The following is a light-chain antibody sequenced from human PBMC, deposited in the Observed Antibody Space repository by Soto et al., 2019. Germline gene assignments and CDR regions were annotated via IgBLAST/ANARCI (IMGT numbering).Light chain of an antibody. CDR1: TSDVGGYNY. CDR2: DVS. V-gene: IGLV2-14*01. Sequence: QSALTQPASVSGSPGQSITISCTGTTSDVGGYNYVSWYQQHPGEAPKLMVYDVSNRPSGVSNRFSGSKSGNTASLTISGLQAEDEADYYCCSYSSSSTLVVFGGGTKLTVL. CDR3: CSYSSSSTLVV. J-gene: IGLJ2*01.